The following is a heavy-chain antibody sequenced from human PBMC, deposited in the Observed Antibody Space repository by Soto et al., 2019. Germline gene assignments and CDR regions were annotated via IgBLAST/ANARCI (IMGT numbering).Heavy chain of an antibody. CDR3: ARDRGRGGSYYIYFYGMDV. CDR2: INPSGGSI. Sequence: SVKVSCKASGYTFTNSYIHWVLQAPGQGIEWMGVINPSGGSINYAQKFQGRVTMTRDTSTSTVYMELSSLRSEDTAVYYCARDRGRGGSYYIYFYGMDVWGQGTTVTVSS. J-gene: IGHJ6*02. CDR1: GYTFTNSY. V-gene: IGHV1-46*01. D-gene: IGHD1-26*01.